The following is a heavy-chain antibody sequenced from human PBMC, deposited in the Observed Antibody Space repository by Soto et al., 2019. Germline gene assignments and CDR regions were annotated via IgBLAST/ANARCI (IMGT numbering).Heavy chain of an antibody. J-gene: IGHJ4*02. CDR2: ISGSGEIT. CDR3: ARRGSGLALDY. V-gene: IGHV3-64*02. D-gene: IGHD3-10*01. Sequence: GGSLRLSCAASGFTFSDHAMHWVRQAPGKGLEYVAAISGSGEITSYAESVKGRFTISRDNSRNTLYLQMGSLRTEDSAVYYCARRGSGLALDYWGQGTLVTVSS. CDR1: GFTFSDHA.